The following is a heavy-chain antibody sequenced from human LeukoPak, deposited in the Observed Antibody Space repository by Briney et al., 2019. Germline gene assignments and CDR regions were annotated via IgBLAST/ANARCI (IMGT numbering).Heavy chain of an antibody. CDR3: ARVGGHSSGWYLSYMPLYYYGMDV. CDR2: TYYRSKWYN. V-gene: IGHV6-1*01. J-gene: IGHJ6*02. CDR1: GDSVSSNSAA. D-gene: IGHD6-19*01. Sequence: SQTLSLTCAISGDSVSSNSAAWTWIRQSPSRGLEWLGRTYYRSKWYNDYAVSVKSRITINPDTSKNQFSLQLNSVTPEDTAVYYCARVGGHSSGWYLSYMPLYYYGMDVWGQGATVTISS.